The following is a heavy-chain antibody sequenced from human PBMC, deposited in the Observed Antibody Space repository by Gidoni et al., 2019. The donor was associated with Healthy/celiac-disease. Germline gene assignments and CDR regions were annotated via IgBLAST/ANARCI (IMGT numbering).Heavy chain of an antibody. D-gene: IGHD6-13*01. CDR3: ASGLDSSSWQLTLDY. Sequence: QVQLVQSGAEVKKPGSSVKVSCKASGGTFSSYTISWVRQAPGQGLEWMGRIIPILGIANYAQKCQGRVTITADKSTSTAYMELSSLRSEDTAVYYCASGLDSSSWQLTLDYWGQGTLVTVSS. J-gene: IGHJ4*02. V-gene: IGHV1-69*02. CDR1: GGTFSSYT. CDR2: IIPILGIA.